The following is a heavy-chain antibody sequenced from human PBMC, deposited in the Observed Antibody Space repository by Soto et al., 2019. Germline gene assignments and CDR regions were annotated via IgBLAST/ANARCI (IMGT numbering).Heavy chain of an antibody. CDR2: MNPNSGNT. V-gene: IGHV1-8*01. J-gene: IGHJ6*02. Sequence: ASVKVSCKASGYTFTSYDINWVRLATGQGLEWMGWMNPNSGNTAYAQKFQGRVTMTRNTSISTAYMELSSLRSEDTAVYYCARGRGDYYGMDVWGQGTTVTVSS. CDR1: GYTFTSYD. CDR3: ARGRGDYYGMDV.